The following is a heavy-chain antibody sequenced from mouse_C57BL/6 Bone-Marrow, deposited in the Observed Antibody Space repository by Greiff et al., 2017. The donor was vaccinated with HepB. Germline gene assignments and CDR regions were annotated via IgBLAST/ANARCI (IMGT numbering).Heavy chain of an antibody. D-gene: IGHD1-1*01. CDR2: IDPSDSYT. CDR1: GYTFTSYW. Sequence: QVQLQQPGAELVMPGASVKLSCKASGYTFTSYWMHWVKQRPGQGLEWIGEIDPSDSYTNYNQKFKGKSTLTVDKSSSTAYMQLSSLTSEDSAVYDCARGAVVAIDSPHAMDYWGQGTSVTVSS. V-gene: IGHV1-69*01. CDR3: ARGAVVAIDSPHAMDY. J-gene: IGHJ4*01.